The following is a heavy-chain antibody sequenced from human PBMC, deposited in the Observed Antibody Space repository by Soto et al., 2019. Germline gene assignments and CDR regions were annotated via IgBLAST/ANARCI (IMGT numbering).Heavy chain of an antibody. CDR2: INYSGRT. Sequence: QVQLQESGPGLVKPSQTLSLTCSVSSGSISSSDYYWSLIRQPPGKGLEWIGYINYSGRTYYKPSLTRRVSISIDTSKNQFSLRLTSVTAADTAVYFCARFSTLGKDYGVDVWDQGTTVTVSS. V-gene: IGHV4-30-4*01. CDR1: SGSISSSDYY. CDR3: ARFSTLGKDYGVDV. J-gene: IGHJ6*02. D-gene: IGHD3-3*02.